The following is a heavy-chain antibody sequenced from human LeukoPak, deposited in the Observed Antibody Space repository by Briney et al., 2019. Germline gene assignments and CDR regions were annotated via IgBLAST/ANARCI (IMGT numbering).Heavy chain of an antibody. CDR2: ISYDGSNK. V-gene: IGHV3-30*18. CDR1: GFTFSSYG. CDR3: AKAGIAVAASFDY. J-gene: IGHJ4*02. Sequence: GGSLRLSCAASGFTFSSYGMHWVRQDPGKGLEWVAVISYDGSNKYYADSVKGRFTISRDNSKNTLYLQMNSLRAEDTAVYYCAKAGIAVAASFDYWGQGTLVTVSS. D-gene: IGHD6-19*01.